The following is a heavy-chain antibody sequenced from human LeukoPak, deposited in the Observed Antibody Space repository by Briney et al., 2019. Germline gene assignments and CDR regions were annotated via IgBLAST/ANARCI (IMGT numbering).Heavy chain of an antibody. Sequence: GGSLRLSCAASGFTFSSYGMSWVRQAPGKGLEWVSGISGSGGSTYYADSVKGRFTISRDNSKNSMYLQMNSLRAEDTAVYYCAKDLGRGYGSSWQSFDYWGQGTLVTVSS. CDR1: GFTFSSYG. D-gene: IGHD6-13*01. CDR3: AKDLGRGYGSSWQSFDY. V-gene: IGHV3-23*01. CDR2: ISGSGGST. J-gene: IGHJ4*02.